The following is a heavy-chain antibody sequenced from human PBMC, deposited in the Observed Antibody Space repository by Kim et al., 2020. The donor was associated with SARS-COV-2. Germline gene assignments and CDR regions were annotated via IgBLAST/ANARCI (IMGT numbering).Heavy chain of an antibody. CDR2: GGT. D-gene: IGHD3-16*02. Sequence: GGTNYAQKVQGRVTMTRDTSISTVYLELTSLRSDVTAVYYCARSSLLDFDYWGPGTLVTVSS. J-gene: IGHJ4*02. V-gene: IGHV1-2*02. CDR3: ARSSLLDFDY.